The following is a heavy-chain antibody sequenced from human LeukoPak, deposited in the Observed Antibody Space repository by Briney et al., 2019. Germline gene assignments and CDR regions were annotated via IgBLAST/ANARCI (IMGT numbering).Heavy chain of an antibody. CDR3: VRHDSYIPF. CDR1: GFTFNNYA. V-gene: IGHV3-23*01. CDR2: ISDNDGTT. D-gene: IGHD3-10*01. J-gene: IGHJ1*01. Sequence: PGGSLRLSCVASGFTFNNYAMSWVRQTPGKGLEWVSGISDNDGTTYYTDSVKGRFTISRDNSKDTVSLQMNNLKAADTALYFCVRHDSYIPFWGQGSLVTVSS.